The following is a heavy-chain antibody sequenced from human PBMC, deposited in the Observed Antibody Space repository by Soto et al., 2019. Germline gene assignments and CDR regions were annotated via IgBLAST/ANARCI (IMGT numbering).Heavy chain of an antibody. Sequence: QVQLVESGGGLVKAGGSLRLSCAASGFTFSDYYMSWIRQAPGKVLEWVSSISSDASFVNYADSVKGRFTVSRDNAKKSLYLQINNLRADDTAVYYCARDLQGSYYPLGDYWGQGTLLTVSS. D-gene: IGHD1-26*01. CDR3: ARDLQGSYYPLGDY. CDR2: ISSDASFV. CDR1: GFTFSDYY. J-gene: IGHJ4*02. V-gene: IGHV3-11*01.